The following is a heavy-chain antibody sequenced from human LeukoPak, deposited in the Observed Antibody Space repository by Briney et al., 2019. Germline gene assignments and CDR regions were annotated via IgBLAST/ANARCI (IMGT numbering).Heavy chain of an antibody. CDR3: ARDQVPEYYYDSSSRSGAFDI. D-gene: IGHD3-22*01. CDR1: GGTFISYA. V-gene: IGHV1-69*05. Sequence: ASVKVSCKASGGTFISYAISWVRQAPGQGLEWMGGIIPIFGTANYAQKFQGRVTITTDESTSTAYMELSSLRSEDTAVYYCARDQVPEYYYDSSSRSGAFDIWGQGTMVTVSS. J-gene: IGHJ3*02. CDR2: IIPIFGTA.